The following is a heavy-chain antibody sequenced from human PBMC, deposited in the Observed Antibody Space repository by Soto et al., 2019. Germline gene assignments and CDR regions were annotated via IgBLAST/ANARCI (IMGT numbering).Heavy chain of an antibody. CDR3: ASCFDATGYYYFTY. D-gene: IGHD3-9*01. V-gene: IGHV3-48*03. CDR1: GFTFSSYD. J-gene: IGHJ4*02. CDR2: ISSSGSTI. Sequence: GGSLRLSTAASGFTFSSYDMNWVRQAPGKGLEWIAYISSSGSTIYYADSVKGRFTISRDNAKKSLYLQMNSLGAEDTAVYYCASCFDATGYYYFTYWGQGTPVTVSS.